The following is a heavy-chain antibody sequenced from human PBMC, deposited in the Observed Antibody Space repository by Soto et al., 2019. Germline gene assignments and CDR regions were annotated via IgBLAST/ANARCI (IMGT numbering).Heavy chain of an antibody. Sequence: QVQLVESGGGVDQPGRSLRLSCAASGFTFRNYGMHWVRQAPAKGLEWVALVWYDGGNKNYVDSVKGRFTISRNNYKNTLYLQRNSLRDEDTAVYYCVRAAGYSGNDYVYYYGMDVWGQGTTVTVSS. CDR1: GFTFRNYG. CDR3: VRAAGYSGNDYVYYYGMDV. J-gene: IGHJ6*02. D-gene: IGHD5-12*01. CDR2: VWYDGGNK. V-gene: IGHV3-33*01.